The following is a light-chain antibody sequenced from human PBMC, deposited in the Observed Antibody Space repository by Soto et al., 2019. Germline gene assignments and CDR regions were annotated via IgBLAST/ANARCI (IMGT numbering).Light chain of an antibody. CDR2: DAS. V-gene: IGKV1-5*01. CDR3: QHYNSQPIT. Sequence: DIQMTQFPPTLSASVGDRVTITCRASQTINSWVAWYHQKPGKAPKLLIYDASNLEGGVPSKFSGSGYRSDVTLTINFLQTDDSRNYLCQHYNSQPITFGGGTKLEIK. CDR1: QTINSW. J-gene: IGKJ4*01.